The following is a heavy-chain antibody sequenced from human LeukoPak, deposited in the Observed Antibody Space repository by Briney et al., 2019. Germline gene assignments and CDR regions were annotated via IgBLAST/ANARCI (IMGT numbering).Heavy chain of an antibody. J-gene: IGHJ4*02. D-gene: IGHD6-13*01. Sequence: SETLSLTCSVSGGPISSHYWSWLRQPAGKGLEWIGHIYSDGSVNYNPSVKSRVTMSVDTSKNQFSLKLYFVTAADTAVFYCARGPAASGYFDYWDQGTLVTVSS. CDR3: ARGPAASGYFDY. V-gene: IGHV4-4*07. CDR1: GGPISSHY. CDR2: IYSDGSV.